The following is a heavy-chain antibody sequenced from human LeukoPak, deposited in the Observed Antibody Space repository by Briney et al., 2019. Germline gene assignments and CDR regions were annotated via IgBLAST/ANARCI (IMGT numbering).Heavy chain of an antibody. J-gene: IGHJ4*02. CDR1: GFTFSDYY. CDR2: ISSSSSYT. CDR3: ALAGYRSSGLGV. Sequence: TGGSLRLSCAASGFTFSDYYMSWIRQAPGKGLEWVSYISSSSSYTNYADSVKGRFTISRDNSKNTVYLQMNSLRAEDTALYYCALAGYRSSGLGVWGQGTLVTVSS. D-gene: IGHD6-13*01. V-gene: IGHV3-11*03.